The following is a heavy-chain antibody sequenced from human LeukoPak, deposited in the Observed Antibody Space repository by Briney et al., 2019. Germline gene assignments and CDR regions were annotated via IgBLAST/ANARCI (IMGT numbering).Heavy chain of an antibody. CDR2: ISWNSGSI. Sequence: GGSLRLSCAASGFTFDDYAMHWVRQAPGKGLEWVSGISWNSGSIGYADSVKGRFTISRDNAKNSLYLQMNSLRAEDTALYYCAKYVVRGTIAAAGFDYWGQGTLVTVSS. J-gene: IGHJ4*02. V-gene: IGHV3-9*01. D-gene: IGHD6-13*01. CDR1: GFTFDDYA. CDR3: AKYVVRGTIAAAGFDY.